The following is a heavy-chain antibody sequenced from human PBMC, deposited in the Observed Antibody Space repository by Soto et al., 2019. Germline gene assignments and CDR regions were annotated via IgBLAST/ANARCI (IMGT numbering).Heavy chain of an antibody. CDR2: IYYSGST. D-gene: IGHD6-13*01. CDR3: ARVLSSSWKGDAFDI. J-gene: IGHJ3*02. Sequence: SETLSLTCTVSGGSISSSSYYWGWIRQPPGKGLEWIGSIYYSGSTYYNPSLKSRVTISVDTSKNQFSLKLSSVTAADTAVYYCARVLSSSWKGDAFDIWGQGTMVTVSS. V-gene: IGHV4-39*07. CDR1: GGSISSSSYY.